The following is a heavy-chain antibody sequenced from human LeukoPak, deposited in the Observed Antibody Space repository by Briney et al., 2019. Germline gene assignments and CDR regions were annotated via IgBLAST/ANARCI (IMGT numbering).Heavy chain of an antibody. J-gene: IGHJ4*02. V-gene: IGHV1-2*02. CDR1: GYTFTGYY. D-gene: IGHD3-10*01. Sequence: ASVTLSFKASGYTFTGYYMHWMRQAPGQGLEWMGWINPNSGGTNYAQKFQGRVTMTRDTSISTAYMELSRLRSDDTAVYYCARDQRYGSGSYYFYYWGQGTLVTVSS. CDR2: INPNSGGT. CDR3: ARDQRYGSGSYYFYY.